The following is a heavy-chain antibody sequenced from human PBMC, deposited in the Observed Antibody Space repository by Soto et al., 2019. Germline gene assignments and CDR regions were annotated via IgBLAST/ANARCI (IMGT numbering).Heavy chain of an antibody. CDR1: GYTFTSYY. CDR3: ARDLGYGDYVGSFDY. J-gene: IGHJ4*02. CDR2: INPSGGST. V-gene: IGHV1-46*03. Sequence: GASVKVSCKASGYTFTSYYMYWVRQAPGQGLEWMGIINPSGGSTSYAQKFQGRVTMTRDTSTSTVYMELSSLRSEDTAVYYCARDLGYGDYVGSFDYWGQGTLVTVSS. D-gene: IGHD4-17*01.